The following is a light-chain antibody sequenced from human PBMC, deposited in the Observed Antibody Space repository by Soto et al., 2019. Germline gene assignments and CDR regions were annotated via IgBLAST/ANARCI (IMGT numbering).Light chain of an antibody. CDR2: VAS. CDR1: QDISTY. CDR3: QHYTLYSAP. J-gene: IGKJ5*01. V-gene: IGKV1-5*01. Sequence: RLTQSPSSLSASVGDTVTISCRASQDISTYLAWYQQKPGKAPTLLVFVASSLHNGVPRRFAGSGSGSEFTLAINRLQPDDFATYYCQHYTLYSAPFGQGT.